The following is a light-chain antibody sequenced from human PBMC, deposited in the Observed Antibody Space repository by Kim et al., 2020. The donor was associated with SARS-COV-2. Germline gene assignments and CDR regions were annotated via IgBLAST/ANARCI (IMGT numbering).Light chain of an antibody. CDR1: QSVGNS. J-gene: IGKJ4*01. CDR2: ETS. Sequence: LSPGETPTLSCSASQSVGNSLAWFQQKPGQAPRLLIFETSNRATGIPARFSGRGSGTAFTLTISSREPEDFAVYYCQQRYNWPLTFGGGTKVDIK. CDR3: QQRYNWPLT. V-gene: IGKV3-11*01.